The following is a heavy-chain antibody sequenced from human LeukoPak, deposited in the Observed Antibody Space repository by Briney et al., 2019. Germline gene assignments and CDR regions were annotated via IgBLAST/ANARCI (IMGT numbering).Heavy chain of an antibody. CDR1: GYSFTSYW. Sequence: GESLKISCKGSGYSFTSYWSGWVRQMLGKGLEWMGIIYPGDSDTRYSPSFQGQVTISADKSISTAYLQWSSLKASDTAMYYCARWAYYDSSGSPEDFQHWGQGTLVTVSS. CDR3: ARWAYYDSSGSPEDFQH. V-gene: IGHV5-51*01. CDR2: IYPGDSDT. J-gene: IGHJ1*01. D-gene: IGHD3-22*01.